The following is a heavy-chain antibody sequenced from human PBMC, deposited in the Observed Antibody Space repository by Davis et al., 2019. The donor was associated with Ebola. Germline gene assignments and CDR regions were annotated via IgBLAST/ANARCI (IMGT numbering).Heavy chain of an antibody. CDR1: GFTVSSNY. CDR3: ARDLSWAGYFDD. CDR2: IYSGGRT. J-gene: IGHJ4*02. V-gene: IGHV3-66*02. Sequence: GESLKISCAASGFTVSSNYMRWVRQAPGKGLEWVSVIYSGGRTYYADSVKGRFTISRDNSKNTLYLQMNSLRVEDTAVYYCARDLSWAGYFDDWGQGTLVTVSS. D-gene: IGHD3-16*01.